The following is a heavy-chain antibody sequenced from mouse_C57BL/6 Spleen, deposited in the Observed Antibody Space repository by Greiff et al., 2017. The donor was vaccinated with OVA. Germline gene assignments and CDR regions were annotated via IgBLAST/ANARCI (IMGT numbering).Heavy chain of an antibody. CDR3: ARGVTTYGDY. CDR2: ISGGGGNT. D-gene: IGHD2-2*01. V-gene: IGHV5-9*01. J-gene: IGHJ2*01. Sequence: EVKLVESGGGLVKPGGSLKLSCAASGFTFSSYTMSWVRQTPEKRLEWVATISGGGGNTYYPDSVKGRFTISRDNAKNTLYLQMSSLMSEDTALYYCARGVTTYGDYWGQGTTLTVSS. CDR1: GFTFSSYT.